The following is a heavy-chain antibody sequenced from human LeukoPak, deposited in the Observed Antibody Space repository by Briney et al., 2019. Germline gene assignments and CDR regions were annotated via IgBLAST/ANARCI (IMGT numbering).Heavy chain of an antibody. J-gene: IGHJ4*02. D-gene: IGHD1-26*01. CDR1: GFTFDDYA. CDR3: AKGAQWELLYGFDY. V-gene: IGHV3-9*01. CDR2: ISWNSGSI. Sequence: GGSLRLSCAASGFTFDDYAMHWVRQAPGKGLEWVPGISWNSGSIGYADSVKGRFTISRDNAKNSLYLQMNSLRAEDTALYYCAKGAQWELLYGFDYWGQGTLVTVSS.